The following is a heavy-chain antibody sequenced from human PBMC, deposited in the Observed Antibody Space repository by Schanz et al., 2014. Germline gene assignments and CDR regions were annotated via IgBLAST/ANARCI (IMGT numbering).Heavy chain of an antibody. J-gene: IGHJ4*02. V-gene: IGHV1-69*08. Sequence: QVQLVQSGAEVMKPGSSVKASCKASGGTFSSSTLTWAQQAPRQGLEWMGIINPSGSSTSYAQKFHGRVSMTEKKSPDTAYKKLRSLTSKDTSGDYCATGTHIVVAFDYWGQGTLVTVSS. D-gene: IGHD2-21*01. CDR2: INPSGSST. CDR3: ATGTHIVVAFDY. CDR1: GGTFSSST.